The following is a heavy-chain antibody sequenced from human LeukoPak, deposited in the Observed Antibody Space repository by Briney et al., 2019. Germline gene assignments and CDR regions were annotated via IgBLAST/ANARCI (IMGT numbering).Heavy chain of an antibody. CDR1: GYTFTGYY. V-gene: IGHV1-2*02. D-gene: IGHD5-18*01. J-gene: IGHJ6*02. CDR3: ARDGGYSYGLLAISYGMDV. Sequence: GASVKVSCKASGYTFTGYYMHWVRQAPGQGLEWMGWINPNSGGTNYAQKFQGRVTMTRDTSISTAYMELSRLRSDDTAVYYCARDGGYSYGLLAISYGMDVWGQGTTVTVSS. CDR2: INPNSGGT.